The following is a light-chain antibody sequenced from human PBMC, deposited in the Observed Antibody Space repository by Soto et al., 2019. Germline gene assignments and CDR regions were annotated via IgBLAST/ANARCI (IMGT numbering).Light chain of an antibody. J-gene: IGLJ2*01. CDR1: SSDVGGYNY. Sequence: QSALTQPASVSGSPGQSITISCTGTSSDVGGYNYVSWYQQHPGKAPKLMIYDVSNRPSGVSNRFSGSKSGNTASLTISGLQAEEEADYYCSLYTRSSTLLVVFGGGTKLTVL. CDR2: DVS. CDR3: SLYTRSSTLLVV. V-gene: IGLV2-14*01.